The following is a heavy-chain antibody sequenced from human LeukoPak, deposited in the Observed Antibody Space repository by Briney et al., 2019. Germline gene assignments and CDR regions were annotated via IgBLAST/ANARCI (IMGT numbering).Heavy chain of an antibody. Sequence: SETLSLTCAVYGGSFSGYYWSWIRQPPGKGLEWTGEINHSGSTNYNPSLKSRVTISVDTSKNQFSLKLSSVTAADTAVYYCARGLRGYSYGYPRYYYYMDVWGKGTTVTVSS. CDR3: ARGLRGYSYGYPRYYYYMDV. D-gene: IGHD5-18*01. J-gene: IGHJ6*03. CDR1: GGSFSGYY. CDR2: INHSGST. V-gene: IGHV4-34*01.